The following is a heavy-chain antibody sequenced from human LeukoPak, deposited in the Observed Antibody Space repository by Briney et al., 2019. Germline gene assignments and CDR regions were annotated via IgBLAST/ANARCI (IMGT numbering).Heavy chain of an antibody. CDR1: GYSFSSYW. CDR3: ATRRRAAVDKAFDL. J-gene: IGHJ3*01. Sequence: GESLKISCKGSGYSFSSYWLGWVRQMPGKGLEWLGLIYPGDSETRYSPSFQGQVTISADKSVSTAYLQWSRLRAADTAVYYCATRRRAAVDKAFDLWGQGTMVTVSS. D-gene: IGHD6-13*01. V-gene: IGHV5-51*01. CDR2: IYPGDSET.